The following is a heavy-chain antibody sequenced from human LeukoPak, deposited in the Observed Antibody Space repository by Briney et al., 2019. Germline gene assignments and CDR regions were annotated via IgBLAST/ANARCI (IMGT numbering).Heavy chain of an antibody. CDR1: GFPFSNYG. Sequence: PGGSLRLSCAASGFPFSNYGMSWVRQAPGKGLEWVSAISGSGDTTYFADSVKGRFTISRDNSKNTLYLQMNSLRAEDTAVYYCASIPSRVRGVTGNPWGQGTLVTVSS. CDR2: ISGSGDTT. V-gene: IGHV3-23*01. J-gene: IGHJ5*02. D-gene: IGHD3-10*01. CDR3: ASIPSRVRGVTGNP.